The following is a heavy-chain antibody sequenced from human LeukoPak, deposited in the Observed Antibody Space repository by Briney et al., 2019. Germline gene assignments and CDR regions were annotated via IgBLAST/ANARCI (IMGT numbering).Heavy chain of an antibody. V-gene: IGHV1-2*02. CDR1: GYTFTGYY. Sequence: ASVKVSCKASGYTFTGYYMHWVRQAPGQGLEWMGWINPNSGGTNYAQKLQGRVTMTTDTSTSTAYMELRSLRSDDTAVYYCARGPLSGIAARPADYWGQGTLVTVSS. CDR2: INPNSGGT. CDR3: ARGPLSGIAARPADY. J-gene: IGHJ4*02. D-gene: IGHD6-6*01.